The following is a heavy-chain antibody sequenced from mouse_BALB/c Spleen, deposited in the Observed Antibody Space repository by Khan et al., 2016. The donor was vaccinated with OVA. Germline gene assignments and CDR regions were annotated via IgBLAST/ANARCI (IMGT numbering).Heavy chain of an antibody. Sequence: EVKLQESGPGLVKPSQSLSLTCTVTGYSITSGYGWNWIRQFPGNKMEWMGYISYSGSTNYNPSLTSRISITRETSKNQFFMQLNSVTTDDTATYYCARTARIKYWGQGTTLPVSS. J-gene: IGHJ2*01. CDR3: ARTARIKY. V-gene: IGHV3-2*02. D-gene: IGHD1-2*01. CDR1: GYSITSGYG. CDR2: ISYSGST.